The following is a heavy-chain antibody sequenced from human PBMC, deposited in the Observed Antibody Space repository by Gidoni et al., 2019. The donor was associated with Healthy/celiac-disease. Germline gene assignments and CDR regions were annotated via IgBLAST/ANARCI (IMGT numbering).Heavy chain of an antibody. CDR1: GYTFTSYY. CDR3: ARDHCSGGSCPRGGYYYYGMDV. CDR2: INPSGGST. D-gene: IGHD2-15*01. V-gene: IGHV1-46*01. J-gene: IGHJ6*02. Sequence: QVQLVQSGAEVKKPGASVKVSCKASGYTFTSYYMHWVRQAPGQGLEWMGIINPSGGSTSYAQKFKGRVTMTRDTSTRTVYMELSSLRSEDTAVYYCARDHCSGGSCPRGGYYYYGMDVWGQGTTVTVSS.